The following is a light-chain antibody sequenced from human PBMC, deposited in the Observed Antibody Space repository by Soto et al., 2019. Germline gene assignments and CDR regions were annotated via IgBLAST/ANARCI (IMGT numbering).Light chain of an antibody. CDR1: QSVSSNY. J-gene: IGKJ4*01. CDR3: QQANSFPLT. V-gene: IGKV3-20*01. CDR2: GAS. Sequence: EIVLTQSPCTLSLSPGERATLSCRASQSVSSNYLAWYQQKPGQAPRLLIYGASSRATGIPDRFSGSGSGTDFTLTIRRLEPEDFATYYCQQANSFPLTFGGGTKVDIK.